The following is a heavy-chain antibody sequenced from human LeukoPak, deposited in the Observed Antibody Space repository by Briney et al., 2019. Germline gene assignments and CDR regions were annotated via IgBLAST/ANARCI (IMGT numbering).Heavy chain of an antibody. CDR2: ISGSGGNT. Sequence: PGGSLRLSCAASGFTFSSYWMSWVRQAPGKGLEWVSAISGSGGNTYYPDSVKGRFTISRDNSKNTLYLQMNSLRAEDTAVYYCAKDRAWGYYDPDYWGQGTLVTVSS. V-gene: IGHV3-23*01. J-gene: IGHJ4*02. CDR3: AKDRAWGYYDPDY. CDR1: GFTFSSYW. D-gene: IGHD3-22*01.